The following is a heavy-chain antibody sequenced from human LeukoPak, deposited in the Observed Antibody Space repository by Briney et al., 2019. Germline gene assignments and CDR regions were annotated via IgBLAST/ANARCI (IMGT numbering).Heavy chain of an antibody. Sequence: ASVKVSCKASGYTFTSYGISWVRQAPGQGLEWMGWINADKGNISYALEFQGRVSLTTDTSAHTAYLERSRLRYEDTAVYYCARRAIVWFGDISGGGFESWGQGTQVIVSS. CDR2: INADKGNI. CDR3: ARRAIVWFGDISGGGFES. J-gene: IGHJ5*01. D-gene: IGHD3-10*01. V-gene: IGHV1-18*01. CDR1: GYTFTSYG.